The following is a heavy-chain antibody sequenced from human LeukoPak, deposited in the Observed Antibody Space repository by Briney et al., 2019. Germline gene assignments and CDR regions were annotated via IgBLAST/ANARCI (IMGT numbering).Heavy chain of an antibody. CDR2: IKQDGSEK. V-gene: IGHV3-7*01. CDR1: GFTISSYW. J-gene: IGHJ6*03. Sequence: GGSLRLSCAASGFTISSYWMSWVRQAPGKGLEWVANIKQDGSEKYYVDSVKGRFTISRDNAKNSLYLQMNSLRAEDTAVYYCARVRGSYSMDVWGKGTTVTVSS. CDR3: ARVRGSYSMDV. D-gene: IGHD1-26*01.